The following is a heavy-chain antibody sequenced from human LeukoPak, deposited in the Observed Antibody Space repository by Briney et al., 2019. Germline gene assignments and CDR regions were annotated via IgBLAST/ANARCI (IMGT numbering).Heavy chain of an antibody. CDR2: IKTDGSET. CDR3: VSAIRGSPIDY. V-gene: IGHV3-7*01. J-gene: IGHJ4*02. CDR1: GFSFSNYW. D-gene: IGHD3-10*01. Sequence: GGSLRLSCAAPGFSFSNYWMGWVRQAPGKGLACVANIKTDGSETYYVDSVKGRFTISRDNAKNSLFLQMNSLRAEDTAIYYCVSAIRGSPIDYWGQGTLVSVPS.